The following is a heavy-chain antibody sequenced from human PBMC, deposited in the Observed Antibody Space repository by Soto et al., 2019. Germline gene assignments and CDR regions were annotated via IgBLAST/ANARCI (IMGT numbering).Heavy chain of an antibody. CDR1: GGSISSNY. D-gene: IGHD6-13*01. Sequence: PSETLSLTCTVSGGSISSNYLSWIRQPPGKGLEWIGYIYYSGSINYNPSLRSRVTISVDTSKNQFSLKLSSVTAADTAVYYCARGGQDDPHIIAAAAHDWFDPWGQGTLVTVSS. CDR2: IYYSGSI. CDR3: ARGGQDDPHIIAAAAHDWFDP. V-gene: IGHV4-59*01. J-gene: IGHJ5*02.